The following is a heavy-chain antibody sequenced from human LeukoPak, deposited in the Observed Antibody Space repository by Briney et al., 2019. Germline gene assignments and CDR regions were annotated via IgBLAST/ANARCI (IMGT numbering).Heavy chain of an antibody. J-gene: IGHJ5*02. Sequence: SETLSLTCTVSGGSISTSNYYWGWIRQPPGKGLEWIGNIFYSGSTYYSPSLKSRVTISVDTSKNQFSLKLSSVTAADTAVYYCARAKKQQLVLSVSWFDPWGQGTLVTVSS. V-gene: IGHV4-39*07. D-gene: IGHD6-13*01. CDR2: IFYSGST. CDR3: ARAKKQQLVLSVSWFDP. CDR1: GGSISTSNYY.